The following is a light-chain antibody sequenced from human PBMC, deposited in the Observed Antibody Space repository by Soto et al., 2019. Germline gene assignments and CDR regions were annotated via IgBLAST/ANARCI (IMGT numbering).Light chain of an antibody. V-gene: IGLV1-44*01. CDR1: SSNIGRNT. Sequence: QSVLTQPPSASGTPGQRVTISCSGSSSNIGRNTVNWYQQLPGTAPKLLIYTNNQRPSGVPDRFSGSKSATSASLAISGLQSKDEADYYCAAWDDSLDGPLFGGGTKLTVL. CDR2: TNN. CDR3: AAWDDSLDGPL. J-gene: IGLJ2*01.